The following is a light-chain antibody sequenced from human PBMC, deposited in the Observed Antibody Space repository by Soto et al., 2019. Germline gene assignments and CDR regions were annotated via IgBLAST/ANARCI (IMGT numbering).Light chain of an antibody. CDR1: SSDVGGYNY. CDR2: EVS. J-gene: IGLJ2*01. Sequence: QSVLTQPASVSGSPGQSITISCTGTSSDVGGYNYVSWYQQHPGKAPKFMIYEVSNRPSGVSNRFSGSKSGNTASLTISGLQADDEADYDCSSYTSTSASVVFGGGTKLTVL. CDR3: SSYTSTSASVV. V-gene: IGLV2-14*01.